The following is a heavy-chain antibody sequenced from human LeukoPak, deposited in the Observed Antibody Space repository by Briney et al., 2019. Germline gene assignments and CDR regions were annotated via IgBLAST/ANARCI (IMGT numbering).Heavy chain of an antibody. CDR1: GFSFSSNY. V-gene: IGHV3-53*01. Sequence: GGSLRLSCAASGFSFSSNYMSWVRQAPGKGLEWVSVIYSGGNTYYADSVKGRFTISRDNSKNTLYLQMNSLRAEDTAVYYCARAFGGSYNIFAFDIWGQGTMVTVSS. CDR2: IYSGGNT. J-gene: IGHJ3*02. CDR3: ARAFGGSYNIFAFDI. D-gene: IGHD1-26*01.